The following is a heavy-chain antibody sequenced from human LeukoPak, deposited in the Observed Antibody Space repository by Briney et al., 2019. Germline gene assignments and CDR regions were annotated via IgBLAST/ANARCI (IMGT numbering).Heavy chain of an antibody. Sequence: GGSLRLSCAASPFTFSSYGMHWVRQAPGKGLEWVAYIQYDGSNQQYADSVKGRFSISRDSSKNILYLQMDSLRAEDTAVYYCAKDRCSNGVGCYYYYMDVWGKGTTVTISS. CDR3: AKDRCSNGVGCYYYYMDV. CDR1: PFTFSSYG. CDR2: IQYDGSNQ. D-gene: IGHD2-8*01. V-gene: IGHV3-30*02. J-gene: IGHJ6*03.